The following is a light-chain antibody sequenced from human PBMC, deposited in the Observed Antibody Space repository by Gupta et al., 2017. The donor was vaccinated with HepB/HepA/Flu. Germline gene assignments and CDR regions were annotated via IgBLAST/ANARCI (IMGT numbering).Light chain of an antibody. V-gene: IGKV3-15*01. CDR2: GAS. Sequence: EIVMTQSPATLSVSPGERATLSCRASQSISSNLAWYQQKPGQAPRLLIYGASTRATGIPARFSGSWSGTAFTLTNNRLPAEDFADYYCQQDNNWWSFGQGTKVEIK. CDR3: QQDNNWWS. CDR1: QSISSN. J-gene: IGKJ1*01.